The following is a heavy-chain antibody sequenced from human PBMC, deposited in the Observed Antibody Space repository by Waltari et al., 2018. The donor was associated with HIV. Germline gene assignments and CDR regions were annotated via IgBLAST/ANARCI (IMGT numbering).Heavy chain of an antibody. V-gene: IGHV5-51*03. CDR1: GYRFTTYW. Sequence: EVQLVQSGAEVKKPGESLKISCKGSGYRFTTYWIGWVRQMPGKGLEWMGITIPGAYDTSYSPSFQGQVTISADKSISTAYLQWNSLKAPDPAMYYCARLDCSSGNCYFLRAFDVWGQGTMVTVSS. CDR3: ARLDCSSGNCYFLRAFDV. D-gene: IGHD2-15*01. J-gene: IGHJ3*01. CDR2: TIPGAYDT.